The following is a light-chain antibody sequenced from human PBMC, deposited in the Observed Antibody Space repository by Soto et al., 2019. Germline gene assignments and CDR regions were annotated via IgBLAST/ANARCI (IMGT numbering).Light chain of an antibody. CDR1: QVISNY. Sequence: DVQMTQSPSSLSVSVGDRVTITCRASQVISNYLAWYQQKPGKPPQLLIYAVSTLQSGVPSRFSGSASGTEFTLTISSLQSEDFAVYYCQQYNDWPPYTFGQGTKLEIK. CDR2: AVS. J-gene: IGKJ2*01. V-gene: IGKV1-27*01. CDR3: QQYNDWPPYT.